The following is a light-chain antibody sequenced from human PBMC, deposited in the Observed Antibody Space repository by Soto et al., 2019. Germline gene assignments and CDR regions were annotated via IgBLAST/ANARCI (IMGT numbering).Light chain of an antibody. J-gene: IGLJ2*01. CDR2: EVS. CDR1: SSDVGGYNY. V-gene: IGLV2-14*01. CDR3: SSYTSTNTLL. Sequence: QSALTQPASVSGSPGQSITISCTGTSSDVGGYNYVSWYQQHPGKAPKLMIYEVSNRPSGVSNRFSGSKSGKMASLTISGLQAEDEADYYCSSYTSTNTLLFGGGTKLTVL.